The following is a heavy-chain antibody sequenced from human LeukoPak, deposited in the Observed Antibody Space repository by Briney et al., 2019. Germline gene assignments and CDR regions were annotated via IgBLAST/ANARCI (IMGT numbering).Heavy chain of an antibody. CDR3: ARDYRITYYYYYGMDV. CDR2: ISYDGSNK. J-gene: IGHJ6*02. D-gene: IGHD5-24*01. CDR1: GFTFSSYA. Sequence: GGSLRLSCAASGFTFSSYAMHWVRQAPGKGLEWVAVISYDGSNKYYADSVKGRFTISRDNSKNTLYLQMYSLRAEDTAVYYCARDYRITYYYYYGMDVWGQGTTVTVSS. V-gene: IGHV3-30-3*01.